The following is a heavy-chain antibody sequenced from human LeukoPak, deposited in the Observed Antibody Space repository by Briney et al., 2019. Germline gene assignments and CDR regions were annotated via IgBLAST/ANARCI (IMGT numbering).Heavy chain of an antibody. V-gene: IGHV1-69*01. D-gene: IGHD6-13*01. J-gene: IGHJ4*02. Sequence: APLKVSCKASVATLTRYAISSVRQSPGQGVEWRGGFIPIFGTANYAQKFQGRVTITADESTSRAYMELSSLRSEDTAVYYCARDARLAAAGHSFDYWGQGTLVTVSS. CDR1: VATLTRYA. CDR2: FIPIFGTA. CDR3: ARDARLAAAGHSFDY.